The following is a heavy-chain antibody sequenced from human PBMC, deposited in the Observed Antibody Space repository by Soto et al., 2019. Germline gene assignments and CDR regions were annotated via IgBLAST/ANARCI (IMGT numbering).Heavy chain of an antibody. CDR3: ARGEGYSYDHYYYGMDV. V-gene: IGHV1-69*01. Sequence: VKVSCKASGGTFSSYAISWVRQAPGQGLEWMGGIIPIFGTANYAQKFQGRVTITADESTSTAYMELSSLRSEDTAVYYCARGEGYSYDHYYYGMDVWGQGTTVTVSS. CDR2: IIPIFGTA. D-gene: IGHD5-18*01. CDR1: GGTFSSYA. J-gene: IGHJ6*02.